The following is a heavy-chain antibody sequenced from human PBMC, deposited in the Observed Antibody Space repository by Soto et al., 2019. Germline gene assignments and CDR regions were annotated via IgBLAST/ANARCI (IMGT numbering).Heavy chain of an antibody. Sequence: QLQLQESGSGLVKPSQTLSLTCAVSGGSISSDDYSWSWIRQPPGKGLEWIGYIYHSGSTYYNPSLKGRVTFSVDTSKNQFSLNLISVTAADTDVYYCAREKWPGTNWFDPWGQGTLVTVSS. V-gene: IGHV4-30-2*01. CDR3: AREKWPGTNWFDP. J-gene: IGHJ5*02. CDR1: GGSISSDDYS. D-gene: IGHD5-12*01. CDR2: IYHSGST.